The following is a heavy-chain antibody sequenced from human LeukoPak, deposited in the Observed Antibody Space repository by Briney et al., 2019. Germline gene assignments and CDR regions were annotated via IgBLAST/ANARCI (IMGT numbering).Heavy chain of an antibody. CDR3: ARDLFDWLPPFDY. CDR2: IYHSGST. V-gene: IGHV4-4*02. Sequence: PSGTLSLTCAVSGGSISSGNWWRWVCQPPGKGLEWIGEIYHSGSTNYNPSLKSRVTMSVDKSKNQFSLKLSSVTAADTAVYYCARDLFDWLPPFDYWGQGTLVTVSS. J-gene: IGHJ4*02. CDR1: GGSISSGNW. D-gene: IGHD3-9*01.